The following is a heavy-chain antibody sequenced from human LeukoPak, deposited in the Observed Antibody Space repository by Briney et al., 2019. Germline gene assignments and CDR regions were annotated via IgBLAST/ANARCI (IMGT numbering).Heavy chain of an antibody. CDR3: ARELYSTSPRYNWFDP. Sequence: GGSLRLSCAASGFTFSSYAMHWVRQAPGKGLGWGAVISYDGSNKYYADSVKGRFTISRDNSKNTLYLQMNGLRAEDTAVYYCARELYSTSPRYNWFDPWGQGTLVTVSS. CDR1: GFTFSSYA. V-gene: IGHV3-30-3*01. CDR2: ISYDGSNK. J-gene: IGHJ5*02. D-gene: IGHD2-2*01.